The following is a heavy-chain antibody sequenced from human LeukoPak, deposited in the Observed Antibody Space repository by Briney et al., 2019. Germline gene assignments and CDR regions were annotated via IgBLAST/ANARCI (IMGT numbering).Heavy chain of an antibody. V-gene: IGHV3-23*01. D-gene: IGHD2-15*01. Sequence: GGSQRLSCAASGLTFSTYAMSWARQSPGKGREWVSAISGSDAGTYYADPVKGRFTISRDNSKNTLYLQMNSLRAEDTATYYCAKGSLGSCRGVICYSLDYWGQGSLVTVSS. CDR1: GLTFSTYA. CDR2: ISGSDAGT. CDR3: AKGSLGSCRGVICYSLDY. J-gene: IGHJ4*02.